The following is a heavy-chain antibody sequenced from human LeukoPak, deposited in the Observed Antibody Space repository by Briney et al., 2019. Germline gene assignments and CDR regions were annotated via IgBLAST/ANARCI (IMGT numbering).Heavy chain of an antibody. CDR1: GGSIDGRSYN. CDR2: IKQDGSEK. Sequence: ETLSLTCAVSGGSIDGRSYNWGWVRQPPGKGLEWVANIKQDGSEKYYVDSVKGRFTISRDNAKNSLYLQMNSLRAEDTAVYYCARALSRSTQYSDTVRHFDYWGQGTLVTVSS. V-gene: IGHV3-7*01. J-gene: IGHJ4*02. CDR3: ARALSRSTQYSDTVRHFDY. D-gene: IGHD3-22*01.